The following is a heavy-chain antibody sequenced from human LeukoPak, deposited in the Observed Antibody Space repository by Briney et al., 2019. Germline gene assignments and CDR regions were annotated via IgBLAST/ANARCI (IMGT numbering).Heavy chain of an antibody. Sequence: PGGSLRLSCAASGFTFSSYAMSWVRQAPGKGLEWVSSISSSSSYIYYADSVKGRFTISRDNAKNSLYLQMNSLRAEDTAVYYCARSLIVVVPAATYYFDYWGQGTLVTVSS. D-gene: IGHD2-2*01. CDR1: GFTFSSYA. CDR3: ARSLIVVVPAATYYFDY. V-gene: IGHV3-21*01. J-gene: IGHJ4*02. CDR2: ISSSSSYI.